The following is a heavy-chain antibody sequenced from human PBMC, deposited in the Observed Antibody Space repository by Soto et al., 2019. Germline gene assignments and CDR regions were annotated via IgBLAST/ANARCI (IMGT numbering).Heavy chain of an antibody. V-gene: IGHV1-69*13. D-gene: IGHD6-13*01. CDR2: IIPIFGTA. J-gene: IGHJ4*02. CDR3: GMSGVAAAVSGCDY. Sequence: GASVKVSCKDSGGTFRSYAISWVRQAPVQGLEWMGGIIPIFGTANYSQKFQGRVTITADESTSTASMELSSLRLADTAVYYCGMSGVAAAVSGCDYGGQGTLVTVSS. CDR1: GGTFRSYA.